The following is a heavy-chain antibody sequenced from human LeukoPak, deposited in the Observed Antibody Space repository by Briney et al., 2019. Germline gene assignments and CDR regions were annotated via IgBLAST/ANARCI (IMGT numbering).Heavy chain of an antibody. CDR2: INPSGGST. Sequence: ASVKVSCKASGYTFTSYDINWVRQATGQGLEWMGIINPSGGSTSYAQKFQGRVTMTRDTSTSTVYMELSSLRSEDTAVYYCARDRVTVTYYYYYYGMDVWGQGTTVTVSS. J-gene: IGHJ6*02. CDR1: GYTFTSYD. V-gene: IGHV1-46*01. D-gene: IGHD4-17*01. CDR3: ARDRVTVTYYYYYYGMDV.